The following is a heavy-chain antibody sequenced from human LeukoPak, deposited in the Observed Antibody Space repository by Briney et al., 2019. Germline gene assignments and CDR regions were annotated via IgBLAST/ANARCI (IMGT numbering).Heavy chain of an antibody. CDR3: AKDPIFSGSYGVFDY. V-gene: IGHV3-23*01. J-gene: IGHJ4*02. D-gene: IGHD1-26*01. CDR2: IIDSGNSM. CDR1: GFTFSSYA. Sequence: PGGSLRLSCAASGFTFSSYAMSWVRQAPGKGLEWVSTIIDSGNSMYYADSAEGRFTISRDNSKNTLYLQMNSLRAGDTAVYYCAKDPIFSGSYGVFDYWGLGTLVTVSS.